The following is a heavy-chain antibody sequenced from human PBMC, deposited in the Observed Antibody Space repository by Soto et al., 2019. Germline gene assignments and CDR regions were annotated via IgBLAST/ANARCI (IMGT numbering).Heavy chain of an antibody. J-gene: IGHJ4*02. CDR2: IIPMFGTT. Sequence: QVQLVQSGAEVKKPGSSVKVSCKASGGTFSSYAIIWVRQAPGQGLEWMGGIIPMFGTTNYAQKFQDRVTITADKSTSTAYMELNSLRSEDTAVYYCARDDGYTGIYSSFDSWGQGTLVTVSS. CDR3: ARDDGYTGIYSSFDS. CDR1: GGTFSSYA. V-gene: IGHV1-69*14. D-gene: IGHD1-26*01.